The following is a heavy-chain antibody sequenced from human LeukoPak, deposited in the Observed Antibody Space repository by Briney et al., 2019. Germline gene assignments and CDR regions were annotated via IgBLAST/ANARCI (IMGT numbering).Heavy chain of an antibody. CDR3: ARDYGSENLGGFDP. CDR1: GYSFTSHW. V-gene: IGHV5-51*01. Sequence: GESLKISCKGSGYSFTSHWIGWVRQVPGKGLEWMGIIYPGDSDTRYSPSFQGQVTISVDKSISTAYLQWSTLKASDTAMYYCARDYGSENLGGFDPWGQGTLVTVSS. CDR2: IYPGDSDT. J-gene: IGHJ5*02. D-gene: IGHD3-10*01.